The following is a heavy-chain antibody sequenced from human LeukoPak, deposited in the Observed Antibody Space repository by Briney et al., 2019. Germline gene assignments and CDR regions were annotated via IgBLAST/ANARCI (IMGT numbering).Heavy chain of an antibody. Sequence: GGSLRLSCAASGFTFSSYSMNWLRQAPGKGLEWVTSISSSSSYIYYADSVKGRFTISRDNAKNSLYLQMNSLRAEDTAVYYCARRGYGSGSYYKSDYWGQGTLVTVSS. CDR1: GFTFSSYS. J-gene: IGHJ4*02. CDR3: ARRGYGSGSYYKSDY. D-gene: IGHD3-10*01. CDR2: ISSSSSYI. V-gene: IGHV3-21*01.